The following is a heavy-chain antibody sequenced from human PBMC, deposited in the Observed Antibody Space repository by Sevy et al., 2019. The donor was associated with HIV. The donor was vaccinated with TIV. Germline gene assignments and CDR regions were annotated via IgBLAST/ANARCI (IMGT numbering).Heavy chain of an antibody. CDR1: GFTFSSYS. J-gene: IGHJ4*02. CDR3: ARDYKGYELAIDY. V-gene: IGHV3-48*02. Sequence: GGSLRLSCAASGFTFSSYSMNWVRQAPGKGLEWVSYINGGGRSIYYADSVKGRFTISRDNAKNSLYLQMNSLRDEDTAVYYCARDYKGYELAIDYWGQGTLVTVSS. D-gene: IGHD3-10*01. CDR2: INGGGRSI.